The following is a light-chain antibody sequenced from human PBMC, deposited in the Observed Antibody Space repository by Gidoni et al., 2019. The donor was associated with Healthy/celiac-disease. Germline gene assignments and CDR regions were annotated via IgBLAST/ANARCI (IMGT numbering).Light chain of an antibody. CDR1: QSVSSSY. CDR3: QQYGSSRGT. CDR2: GAS. J-gene: IGKJ1*01. V-gene: IGKV3-20*01. Sequence: DIALTQSPGTLSSSPGERATLSCSASQSVSSSYLAWYQQKPGQAPKLLIYGASSGATGVPDRFSGSGSGTDFTLTISRLEPEDFAMYYCQQYGSSRGTFGQGTKVEIK.